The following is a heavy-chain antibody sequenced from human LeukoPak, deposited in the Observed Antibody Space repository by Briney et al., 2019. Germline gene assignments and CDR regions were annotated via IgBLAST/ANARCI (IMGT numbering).Heavy chain of an antibody. CDR2: ISSSGSTI. Sequence: PGGSLRLSCAASGFTFSDYYMSSIRQAPGKGLEWVSYISSSGSTIYYADSVKGRFTISRDNAKNSLYLQMNSLRAEDTAVYYCARDRRYCSSWYGDAFDIWGQGTMVTVSS. V-gene: IGHV3-11*01. CDR3: ARDRRYCSSWYGDAFDI. D-gene: IGHD6-13*01. CDR1: GFTFSDYY. J-gene: IGHJ3*02.